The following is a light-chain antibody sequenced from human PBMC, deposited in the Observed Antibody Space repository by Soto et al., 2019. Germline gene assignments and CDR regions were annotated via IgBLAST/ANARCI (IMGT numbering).Light chain of an antibody. CDR2: STS. J-gene: IGLJ2*01. CDR3: LLYYGGQLGV. V-gene: IGLV7-43*01. CDR1: TGAVTSGYY. Sequence: QAVVTQEPSLTVSPGGTVTLTCASSTGAVTSGYYPNWFQQKPGQAPSALIYSTSNKYSWTPARFSGSLLGGKAALTLSGVQPEDEAEYYCLLYYGGQLGVFGGGTKVTVL.